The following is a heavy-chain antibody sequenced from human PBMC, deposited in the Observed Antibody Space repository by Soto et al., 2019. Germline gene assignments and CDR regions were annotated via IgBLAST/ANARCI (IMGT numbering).Heavy chain of an antibody. J-gene: IGHJ6*02. Sequence: ASVKVSCKASGYTFTSYDINWVRQATGQGLEWMGWMNPNSGNTGYAQKFQGRVTMTRNTSISTAYMELSSLRSEDTAVYYCASTNYLGKKGYCSSTSCQGRYYYYYGMDVWGQGTTVTVSS. CDR3: ASTNYLGKKGYCSSTSCQGRYYYYYGMDV. D-gene: IGHD2-2*01. CDR1: GYTFTSYD. V-gene: IGHV1-8*01. CDR2: MNPNSGNT.